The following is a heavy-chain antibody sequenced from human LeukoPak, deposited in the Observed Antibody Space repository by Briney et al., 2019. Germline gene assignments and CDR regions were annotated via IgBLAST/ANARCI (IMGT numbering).Heavy chain of an antibody. CDR1: GFTFSTYG. Sequence: GGSLRLSCAASGFTFSTYGMTWVRQAPGKGLEWVAIIKPDGSEKYYVDSVKGRFTISRDNAENSLFLQMNGLRPEDTAVFYCARGQYTDGLSYWGQGTLVTVSS. CDR2: IKPDGSEK. CDR3: ARGQYTDGLSY. D-gene: IGHD5-24*01. J-gene: IGHJ4*02. V-gene: IGHV3-7*03.